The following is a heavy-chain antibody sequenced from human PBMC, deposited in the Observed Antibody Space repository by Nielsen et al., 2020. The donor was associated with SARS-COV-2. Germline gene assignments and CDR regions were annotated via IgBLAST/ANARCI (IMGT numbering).Heavy chain of an antibody. V-gene: IGHV3-30*03. J-gene: IGHJ6*02. CDR1: GFSFSTFSNYG. Sequence: GESLKISCAASGFSFSTFSNYGMHWVRQAPGKGLEWVAIISYDGANEYYAGSVKGRFTISRDNSKNTLYLQMNSLRTEDTAVYYCASPAQGSSGTYYYYGLDVWGQGTTVTVSS. CDR2: ISYDGANE. D-gene: IGHD1-26*01. CDR3: ASPAQGSSGTYYYYGLDV.